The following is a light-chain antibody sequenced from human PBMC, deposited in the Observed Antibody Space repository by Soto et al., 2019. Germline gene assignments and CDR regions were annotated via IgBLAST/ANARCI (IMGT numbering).Light chain of an antibody. CDR1: QSVSVD. CDR2: DAS. Sequence: ETVLTQSPATLSLSPGERATLSCRASQSVSVDLAWYQQKPGQSPRLLIYDASKRATGLPARFSGSGSGTDFTLTISSLEPEDFAVYFCQQSSKWPPTFGQGTKVEIK. CDR3: QQSSKWPPT. V-gene: IGKV3-11*01. J-gene: IGKJ1*01.